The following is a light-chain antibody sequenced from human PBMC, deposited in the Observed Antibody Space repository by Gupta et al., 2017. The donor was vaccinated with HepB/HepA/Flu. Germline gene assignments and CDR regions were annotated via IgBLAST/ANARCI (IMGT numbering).Light chain of an antibody. J-gene: IGKJ4*01. CDR1: QSVSSY. V-gene: IGKV3-11*01. Sequence: EIVLTQSPVTLSLSPGERATLSCRASQSVSSYLAWYQQKPGQAPRLLIYDASNRATGIPARFSGSGSGTDFTLTISSLEPEDFAVYYCQQRSNWPLTFGRGTKVEIK. CDR3: QQRSNWPLT. CDR2: DAS.